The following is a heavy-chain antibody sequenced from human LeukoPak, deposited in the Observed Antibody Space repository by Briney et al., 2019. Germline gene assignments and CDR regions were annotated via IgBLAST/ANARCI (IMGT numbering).Heavy chain of an antibody. J-gene: IGHJ6*03. V-gene: IGHV1-46*01. CDR1: GYTFTSYY. CDR2: INPSGGST. Sequence: ASVKVSCKASGYTFTSYYMHWVRQAPGQGLEWMGIINPSGGSTSYAQKFQGRVTMTRDMSTSTVYMELSSLRSEDTAVYYCARDKYYYGSGSYYPLAYYYYMDVWGKGTTVTVSS. D-gene: IGHD3-10*01. CDR3: ARDKYYYGSGSYYPLAYYYYMDV.